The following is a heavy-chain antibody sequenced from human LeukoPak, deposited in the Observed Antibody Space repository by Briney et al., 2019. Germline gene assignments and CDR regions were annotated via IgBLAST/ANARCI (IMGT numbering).Heavy chain of an antibody. CDR2: IIPILGIA. J-gene: IGHJ4*02. CDR3: ARDPKYGGFFDY. CDR1: GGTFSSYA. Sequence: SVKVSCKASGGTFSSYAISWVRQAPGQGLEWMGRIIPILGIANYAQKFQGRVTITADKSTSTAYMELSSLRSEDTAVYYCARDPKYGGFFDYWGQGTLVTVSS. D-gene: IGHD5-12*01. V-gene: IGHV1-69*04.